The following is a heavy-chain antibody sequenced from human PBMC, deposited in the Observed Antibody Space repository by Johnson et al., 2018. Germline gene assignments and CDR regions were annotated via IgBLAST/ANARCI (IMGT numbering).Heavy chain of an antibody. Sequence: QVQLVESGGGVVQPGRSLRLSCAASGFTFRTYGMHWVRQTPDNGLEWVATISYDGSNKNYADAVKGRCTISRDKSKNTRYLQINTLRAEDTAVYYCVKVGTRGVPAHPDAFDIWGQGTMVTVAS. V-gene: IGHV3-30*18. CDR1: GFTFRTYG. CDR3: VKVGTRGVPAHPDAFDI. J-gene: IGHJ3*02. CDR2: ISYDGSNK. D-gene: IGHD2-2*01.